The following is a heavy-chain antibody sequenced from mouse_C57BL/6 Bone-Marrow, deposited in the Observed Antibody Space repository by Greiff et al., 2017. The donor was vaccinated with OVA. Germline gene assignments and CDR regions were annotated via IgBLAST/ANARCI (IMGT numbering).Heavy chain of an antibody. CDR2: IYPRSGNT. D-gene: IGHD1-1*01. CDR3: ASITTVAPEDY. CDR1: GYTFTSYG. V-gene: IGHV1-81*01. J-gene: IGHJ2*01. Sequence: VQLQQSGAELARPGASVKLSCKASGYTFTSYGISWVKQRTGQGLEWIGEIYPRSGNTYYNEKLKGKDTLTADKSSSTAYMELRSLTSEDSAVYFSASITTVAPEDYWGQSTTLTVSS.